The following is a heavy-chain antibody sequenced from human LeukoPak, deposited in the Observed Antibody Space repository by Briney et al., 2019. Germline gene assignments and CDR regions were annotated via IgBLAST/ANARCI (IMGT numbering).Heavy chain of an antibody. Sequence: PSETLSLTCTVSGGSISSYFWSWIRQPPGKVLESIGYIHYSGSTNYNPSLKSRVTISVDTSKNQFSLNLSSVTAADTAVYYCAGLKGTFWSGYQTTNWFDPWGQGILVTVSS. V-gene: IGHV4-59*01. CDR3: AGLKGTFWSGYQTTNWFDP. CDR1: GGSISSYF. J-gene: IGHJ5*02. D-gene: IGHD3-3*01. CDR2: IHYSGST.